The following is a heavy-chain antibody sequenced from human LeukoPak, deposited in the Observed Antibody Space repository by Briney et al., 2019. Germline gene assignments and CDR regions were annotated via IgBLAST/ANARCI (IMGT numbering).Heavy chain of an antibody. CDR2: IYNTGKT. D-gene: IGHD3-22*01. V-gene: IGHV4-34*01. CDR1: GGSFSGYY. CDR3: ASDEEIKWFYY. Sequence: SETLSLTCAVYGGSFSGYYWSWIRQPPGQGLEWIGTIYNTGKTYYSPSLNSRVTISIDTSKNQSSLRLNSVTAADTAVYYCASDEEIKWFYYWGQGTLVTVSS. J-gene: IGHJ4*02.